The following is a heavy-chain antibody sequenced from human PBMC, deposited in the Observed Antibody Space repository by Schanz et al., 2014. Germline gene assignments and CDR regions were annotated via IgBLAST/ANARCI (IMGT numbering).Heavy chain of an antibody. V-gene: IGHV3-9*01. CDR2: MSWNAGSL. Sequence: EVQLVESGGGVVRPGGSLRLSCAASGFRFDDYAMHWVRQAPGKGLEWVSGMSWNAGSLGYGDSVKGRFTISRDNAKNSLYLQMNSLRAEDTAVYYCARPSDSSWYMDVWGKGTTVTFSS. CDR3: ARPSDSSWYMDV. D-gene: IGHD2-21*02. J-gene: IGHJ6*03. CDR1: GFRFDDYA.